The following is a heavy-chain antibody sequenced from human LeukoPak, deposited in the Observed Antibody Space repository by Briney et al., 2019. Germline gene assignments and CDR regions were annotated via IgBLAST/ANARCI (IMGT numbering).Heavy chain of an antibody. D-gene: IGHD3-10*01. Sequence: SETLSLTCAVYGGSFSGYYWSWIRQPPGKGLEWIGYIYYSGSTYYNPSLKSRVTISVDTSKNQFSLKLSSVTAADTAVYYCARQVDYGSGSYYEWFDPWGQGTLVTVSS. J-gene: IGHJ5*02. CDR1: GGSFSGYY. CDR2: IYYSGST. CDR3: ARQVDYGSGSYYEWFDP. V-gene: IGHV4-30-4*01.